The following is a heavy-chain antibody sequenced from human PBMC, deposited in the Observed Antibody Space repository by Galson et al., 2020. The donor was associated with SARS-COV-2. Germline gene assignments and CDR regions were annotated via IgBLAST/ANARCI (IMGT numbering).Heavy chain of an antibody. CDR1: GFSLNHARMA. CDR3: ARIWVEPGLMYVYFDYYMDV. Sequence: SGPTLVKPTETLTLTCTVSGFSLNHARMAVSWIRQPPGKALEWLAHIFSNDQKSYSTSLKTRLTISKDASKSQVVLTMTNMDPVDTATYYCARIWVEPGLMYVYFDYYMDVWGKGTTVSVSS. J-gene: IGHJ6*03. D-gene: IGHD2-15*01. V-gene: IGHV2-26*01. CDR2: IFSNDQK.